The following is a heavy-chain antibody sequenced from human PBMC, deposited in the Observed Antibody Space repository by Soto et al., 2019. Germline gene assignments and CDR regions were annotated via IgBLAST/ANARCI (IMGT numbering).Heavy chain of an antibody. CDR1: GFTFSSYD. Sequence: GGSLRLSCAASGFTFSSYDMHWVRQATGKGLEWVSAIGTAGDTYYPGSVKGRFTISRENAKNSLYLQMNSLRAGDTAVYYCARAVPIDFWSGYYYMDVWGKGTTVTVSS. D-gene: IGHD3-3*01. CDR3: ARAVPIDFWSGYYYMDV. J-gene: IGHJ6*03. V-gene: IGHV3-13*01. CDR2: IGTAGDT.